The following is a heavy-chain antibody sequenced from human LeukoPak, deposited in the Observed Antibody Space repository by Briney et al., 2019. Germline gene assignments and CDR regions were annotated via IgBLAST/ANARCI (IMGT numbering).Heavy chain of an antibody. J-gene: IGHJ4*02. CDR3: AKASWVSSADAVS. V-gene: IGHV3-23*01. CDR2: LRGNGDT. CDR1: GFTFSSYA. Sequence: GGSLTLSCAASGFTFSSYAMSWVREAPARGLEWVSSLRGNGDTFYAESVKGRFTLSRDESRNTVYLQLNKLRVEDTAVYYCAKASWVSSADAVSWGQGTVVTVSS. D-gene: IGHD3-16*01.